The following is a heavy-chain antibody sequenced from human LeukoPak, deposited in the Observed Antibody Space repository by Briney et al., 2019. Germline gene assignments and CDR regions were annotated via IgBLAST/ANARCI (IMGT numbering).Heavy chain of an antibody. CDR2: IYYSRST. D-gene: IGHD3-16*01. CDR3: ARRTSFGVVDY. Sequence: SETLSLTCTVSGGSISSSSYYWGWIRQPPGKGLEWIGSIYYSRSTYSNPSLKSRITISLDTSTNQFSLKLSSLTAADSAVYYCARRTSFGVVDYWGQGTLVTASS. J-gene: IGHJ4*02. CDR1: GGSISSSSYY. V-gene: IGHV4-39*01.